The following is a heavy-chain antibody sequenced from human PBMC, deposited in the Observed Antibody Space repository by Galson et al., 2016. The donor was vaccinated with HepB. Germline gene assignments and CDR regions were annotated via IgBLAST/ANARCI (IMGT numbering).Heavy chain of an antibody. Sequence: SLRLSCAASGLSFHTYSMNWVRQAPGKGLEWVSSISSSSSYSYYADSVKGRFSISRDNAKNSLYLQMNSLKTEDTAVYYCVRGPGMVGATGFDYWGQGTLVTVSS. CDR3: VRGPGMVGATGFDY. V-gene: IGHV3-21*04. J-gene: IGHJ4*02. CDR1: GLSFHTYS. D-gene: IGHD1-26*01. CDR2: ISSSSSYS.